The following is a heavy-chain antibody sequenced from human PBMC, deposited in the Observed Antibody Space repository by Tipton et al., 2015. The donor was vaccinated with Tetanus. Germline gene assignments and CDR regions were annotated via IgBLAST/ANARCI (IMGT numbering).Heavy chain of an antibody. CDR2: IYYSGST. CDR3: ARGFTQQLVDY. Sequence: TLSLTCTVSGGSVSSGSYYWSWIRQPPGKGLEWIGYIYYSGSTNYNPSLKSRVTISVDTSKNQFSLKLSSVTAADTAVYYCARGFTQQLVDYWGQGTLVTVSS. D-gene: IGHD6-13*01. J-gene: IGHJ4*02. V-gene: IGHV4-61*01. CDR1: GGSVSSGSYY.